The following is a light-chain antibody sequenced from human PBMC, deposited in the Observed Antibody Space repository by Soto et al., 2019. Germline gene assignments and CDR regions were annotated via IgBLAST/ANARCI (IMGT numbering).Light chain of an antibody. Sequence: QSALTQPRSVSGSPGQSVTFACTETSGYIGAYNYVSWYQFHPGKAPKMIIYDVNKRPSGVPDRFSGSKSGNTASLTISWLKAEDEADYYCCSYAHTSRVFGGGTKLTVL. V-gene: IGLV2-11*01. J-gene: IGLJ3*02. CDR2: DVN. CDR1: SGYIGAYNY. CDR3: CSYAHTSRV.